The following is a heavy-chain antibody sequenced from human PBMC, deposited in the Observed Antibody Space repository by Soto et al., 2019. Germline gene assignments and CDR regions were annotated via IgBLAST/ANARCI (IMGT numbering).Heavy chain of an antibody. CDR1: GFTFSSYW. V-gene: IGHV3-7*01. D-gene: IGHD3-3*01. CDR2: IKQDGSEK. J-gene: IGHJ6*02. CDR3: ARDRYSYYDFWSGSLPYYYYGMDV. Sequence: PAGSLGLSCAASGFTFSSYWMSWVRKAPGKGLEWVANIKQDGSEKYYVDSVKGRFTISRDNAKNSLYLQMNSLRAEDTAVYYCARDRYSYYDFWSGSLPYYYYGMDVWGQGTTVTVSS.